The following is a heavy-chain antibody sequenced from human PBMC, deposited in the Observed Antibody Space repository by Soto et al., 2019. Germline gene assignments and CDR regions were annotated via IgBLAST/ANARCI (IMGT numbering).Heavy chain of an antibody. CDR3: ARGWNAFDI. Sequence: QVQLQESGPGLVKPSQTLSLTCTVSGDSISSGGYYWTWIRQPPRKGLEWIGYIYYSGTTYYNPSLKSPVTLSLDTSNNQFSLKLTSVTAADTAVYYCARGWNAFDIWGQGTMVTLSS. D-gene: IGHD1-1*01. V-gene: IGHV4-30-4*01. CDR2: IYYSGTT. CDR1: GDSISSGGYY. J-gene: IGHJ3*02.